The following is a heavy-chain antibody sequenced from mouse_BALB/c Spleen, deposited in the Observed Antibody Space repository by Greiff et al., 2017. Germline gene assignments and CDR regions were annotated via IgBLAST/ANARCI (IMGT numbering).Heavy chain of an antibody. V-gene: IGHV14-3*02. D-gene: IGHD1-2*01. CDR2: IDPANGNT. CDR3: ARIDYYGPWFAY. Sequence: VQLKESGSELVKPGASVKLSCTASGFNIKDTYMHWVKQRPEQGLEWIGRIDPANGNTKYDPKFQGKATITADTSSNTAYLQLSSLTSEDTAVYYCARIDYYGPWFAYWGQGTLVTVSA. J-gene: IGHJ3*01. CDR1: GFNIKDTY.